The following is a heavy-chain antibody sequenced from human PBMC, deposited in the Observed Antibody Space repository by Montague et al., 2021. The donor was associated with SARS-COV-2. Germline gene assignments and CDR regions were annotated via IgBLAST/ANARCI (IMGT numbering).Heavy chain of an antibody. CDR2: INHSGST. CDR3: ARRGRKLLPVATTIGGLDI. D-gene: IGHD5-12*01. J-gene: IGHJ3*02. Sequence: SETLSLTCAVYGGSFSGYYWSWIRQPPGKGLEWIGEINHSGSTNXNPSLKSRVTISVDTSKNHFSLKLNSVTAADTAVYYCARRGRKLLPVATTIGGLDIWGQGTMVTVSS. CDR1: GGSFSGYY. V-gene: IGHV4-34*01.